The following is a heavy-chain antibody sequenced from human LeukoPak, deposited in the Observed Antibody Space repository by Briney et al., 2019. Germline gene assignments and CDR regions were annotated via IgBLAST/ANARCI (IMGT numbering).Heavy chain of an antibody. Sequence: SETLSLTCTVSGASISAFHWTWFRQPAGKGLEWIGLIYSSGSTLFNPSLKSRVAMSVDLTKNQLSLKLTSVTAADTAMYYCARKDAHYWGRGTLVTVSS. J-gene: IGHJ4*02. V-gene: IGHV4-4*07. CDR3: ARKDAHY. CDR1: GASISAFH. CDR2: IYSSGST.